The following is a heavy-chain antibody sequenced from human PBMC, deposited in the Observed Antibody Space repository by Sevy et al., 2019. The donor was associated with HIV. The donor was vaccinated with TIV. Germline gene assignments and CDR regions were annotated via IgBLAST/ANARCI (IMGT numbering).Heavy chain of an antibody. Sequence: SETLSLTCAVYGGSFSGYYWSWIRQPPGKGLEWIGEINHSGSTNYNPSLKSRVTISVDTSKNQFSLKLSSVTAADTAVYYCARGLLGYCSSTSCYLRIYYYYGMDVWGQGTTVTVSS. J-gene: IGHJ6*02. CDR3: ARGLLGYCSSTSCYLRIYYYYGMDV. D-gene: IGHD2-2*01. CDR1: GGSFSGYY. V-gene: IGHV4-34*01. CDR2: INHSGST.